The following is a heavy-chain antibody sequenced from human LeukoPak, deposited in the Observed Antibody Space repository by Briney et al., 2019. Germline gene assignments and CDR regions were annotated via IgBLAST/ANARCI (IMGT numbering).Heavy chain of an antibody. D-gene: IGHD3-22*01. CDR3: AREKYDSSGYYSLCFDY. V-gene: IGHV1-69*05. Sequence: SVKVSCKASGGTFSSYAISWVRQAPGQGLEWMGGIIPIFGTAHYAQKFQGRVTITTDESTSTAYMELSSLRSEDTAVYYCAREKYDSSGYYSLCFDYWGQGTLVTVSS. CDR2: IIPIFGTA. CDR1: GGTFSSYA. J-gene: IGHJ4*02.